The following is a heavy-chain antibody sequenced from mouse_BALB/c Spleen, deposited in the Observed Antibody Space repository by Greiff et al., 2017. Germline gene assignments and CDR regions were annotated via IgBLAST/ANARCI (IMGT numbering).Heavy chain of an antibody. Sequence: EVQLQQSGGDLVKPGGSLKLSCAASGFTFSSYGMSWVRQTPDKRLEWVATISSGGSYTYYPDSVKGRFTISRDNAKNTLYLQMSSLKSEDTAMYYCAREEGYDYDVDAMDYWGQGTSVTVSS. CDR3: AREEGYDYDVDAMDY. J-gene: IGHJ4*01. D-gene: IGHD2-4*01. CDR2: ISSGGSYT. V-gene: IGHV5-6*01. CDR1: GFTFSSYG.